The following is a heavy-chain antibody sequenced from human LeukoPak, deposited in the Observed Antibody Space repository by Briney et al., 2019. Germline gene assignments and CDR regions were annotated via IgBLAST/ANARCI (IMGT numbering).Heavy chain of an antibody. CDR2: IWYDGSNK. CDR1: GFTFSSYG. D-gene: IGHD1-26*01. V-gene: IGHV3-33*01. Sequence: GGSLRLSCAASGFTFSSYGMHWVRQAPGKGLEWVAVIWYDGSNKYYADSVKGRFTISRDNSKNTLYLQMNSLRAEDTAVYYCARDNERELAYYYYGMDVWGQGTTVTVSS. J-gene: IGHJ6*02. CDR3: ARDNERELAYYYYGMDV.